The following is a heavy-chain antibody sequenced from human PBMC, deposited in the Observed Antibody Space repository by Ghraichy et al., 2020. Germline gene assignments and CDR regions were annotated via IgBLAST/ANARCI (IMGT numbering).Heavy chain of an antibody. D-gene: IGHD4-17*01. CDR2: INHSGST. V-gene: IGHV4-34*01. J-gene: IGHJ6*02. Sequence: SQTLSLTCAVYGGSFSGYYWSWIRQPPGKGLEWIGEINHSGSTNYNPSLKSRVTISVDTSKNQFSLKLSSVTAADTAVYYCARAGTVTTRYYYGMDVWGQGTTVTVSS. CDR3: ARAGTVTTRYYYGMDV. CDR1: GGSFSGYY.